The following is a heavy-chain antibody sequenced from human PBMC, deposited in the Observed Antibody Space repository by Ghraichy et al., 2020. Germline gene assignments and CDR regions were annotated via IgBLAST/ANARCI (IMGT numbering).Heavy chain of an antibody. V-gene: IGHV1-69*13. CDR2: IIPIFGTA. CDR1: GGTFSSYA. J-gene: IGHJ6*02. Sequence: SVKVSCKASGGTFSSYAISWVRQAPGQGLEWMGGIIPIFGTANYAQKFQGRVTITADESTSTAYMELSSLRSEDTAVYYCARADQFGGDCYSSQAGRYYYYYYGMDVWGQGTTVTVSS. CDR3: ARADQFGGDCYSSQAGRYYYYYYGMDV. D-gene: IGHD2-21*02.